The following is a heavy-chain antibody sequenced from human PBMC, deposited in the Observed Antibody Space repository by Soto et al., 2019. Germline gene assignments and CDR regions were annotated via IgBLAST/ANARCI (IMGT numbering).Heavy chain of an antibody. V-gene: IGHV6-1*01. D-gene: IGHD5-12*01. CDR1: WDSLSNNSAA. CDR3: ARDQGIVATIAY. J-gene: IGHJ4*02. Sequence: PSQTLSLTGFISWDSLSNNSAAWNWIRQSPSRGLEWMGRTYYRSICYNHYAESVKSRITINPDTSKNEFSLHLRSVTPEDSAVYSCARDQGIVATIAYWAQGTLVPVSS. CDR2: TYYRSICYN.